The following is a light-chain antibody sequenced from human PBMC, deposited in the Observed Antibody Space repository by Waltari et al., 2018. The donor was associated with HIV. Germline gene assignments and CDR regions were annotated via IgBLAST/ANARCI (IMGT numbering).Light chain of an antibody. CDR3: MQGTHWPPYT. Sequence: DVVITQSPILLPVTLGKPASISCNSIQSLVYTDGNTYLHCFQQRPGQSPRRMLYQVSKRDSGVPDRFSGIGSGTDFTLKIKSVATEDFATYYCMQGTHWPPYTFGQGTKLDI. CDR1: QSLVYTDGNTY. J-gene: IGKJ2*01. CDR2: QVS. V-gene: IGKV2-30*01.